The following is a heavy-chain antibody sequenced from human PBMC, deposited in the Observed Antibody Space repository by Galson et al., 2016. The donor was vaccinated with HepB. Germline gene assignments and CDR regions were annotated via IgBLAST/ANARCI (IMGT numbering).Heavy chain of an antibody. D-gene: IGHD6-13*01. Sequence: LRLSCAASGFTFSPYAMHWVRQAPGKGLEWAAVISFDGNNKYYADSVKGRFTISRDNSKNTLYLQMNSLRPEDTAVYYCAGGGGVRQLDPYYFDYWGQGTLVTVSS. CDR2: ISFDGNNK. CDR1: GFTFSPYA. J-gene: IGHJ4*02. V-gene: IGHV3-30*04. CDR3: AGGGGVRQLDPYYFDY.